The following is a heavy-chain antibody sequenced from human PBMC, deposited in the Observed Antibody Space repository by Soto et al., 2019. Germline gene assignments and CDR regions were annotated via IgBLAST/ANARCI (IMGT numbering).Heavy chain of an antibody. CDR2: IYSGGST. CDR3: ARDPPATRHGMDV. J-gene: IGHJ6*02. CDR1: GFTVSSNH. V-gene: IGHV3-53*01. Sequence: GGSLRLSCAASGFTVSSNHMSWVRQAPGKGLEWVSVIYSGGSTYYADSVRGRFTISRDNSKNTLYLQMKSLRAEDTAVYYCARDPPATRHGMDVWGQGATVTVSS.